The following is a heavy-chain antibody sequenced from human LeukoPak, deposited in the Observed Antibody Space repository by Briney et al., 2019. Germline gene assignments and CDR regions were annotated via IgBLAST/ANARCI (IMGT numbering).Heavy chain of an antibody. CDR3: ARETSGYDYVWGSYRYEVFDY. J-gene: IGHJ4*02. V-gene: IGHV4-39*07. D-gene: IGHD3-16*02. CDR2: IYYSGST. CDR1: GGSISSYY. Sequence: SETLSLTCTVSGGSISSYYWSWIRQPPGKGLEWIGSIYYSGSTYYNPSLKSRVTISVDTSKNQFSLKLSSVTAADTAVYYCARETSGYDYVWGSYRYEVFDYWGQGTLVTVSS.